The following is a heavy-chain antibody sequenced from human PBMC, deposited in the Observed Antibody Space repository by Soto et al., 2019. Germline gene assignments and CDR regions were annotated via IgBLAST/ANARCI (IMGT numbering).Heavy chain of an antibody. CDR2: IYYTGIT. V-gene: IGHV4-59*01. CDR3: AREGMAVAGSFDY. D-gene: IGHD6-19*01. J-gene: IGHJ4*02. CDR1: GGSLSSYY. Sequence: SETLSLTCTVSGGSLSSYYWSWIRQPPGKGLEWIGYIYYTGITDYNPSLKSRVTISVDTSKNQFSLKLSSVTAADTAVYYCAREGMAVAGSFDYWGQGTLVTVSS.